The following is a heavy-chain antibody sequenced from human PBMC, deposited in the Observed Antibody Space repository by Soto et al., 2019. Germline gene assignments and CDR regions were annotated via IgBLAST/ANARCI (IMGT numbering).Heavy chain of an antibody. Sequence: GGSLRLSCAASGFTVSSNYMSWVRQAPGKGLEWVSVIYSSGSTYYADSVKGRFTISRDNSKNTLYLQMNSLRAEDTAVYYCAKNRGGGYSGYDWGQGTLVTVSS. D-gene: IGHD5-12*01. CDR2: IYSSGST. J-gene: IGHJ4*02. CDR1: GFTVSSNY. CDR3: AKNRGGGYSGYD. V-gene: IGHV3-66*01.